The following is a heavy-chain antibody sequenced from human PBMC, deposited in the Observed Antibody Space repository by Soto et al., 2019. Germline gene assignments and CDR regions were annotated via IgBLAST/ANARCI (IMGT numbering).Heavy chain of an antibody. CDR3: ANFEADY. J-gene: IGHJ4*02. CDR2: ISGSGGST. CDR1: GLTFSSYA. Sequence: GSLGLSCAPSGLTFSSYAMSWVRQAPGKGLEWVSAISGSGGSTYYADSVKGRFTISRENSKNTLYLQMNGLRAEETAVYYCANFEADYWGQGTLVTVSS. V-gene: IGHV3-23*01.